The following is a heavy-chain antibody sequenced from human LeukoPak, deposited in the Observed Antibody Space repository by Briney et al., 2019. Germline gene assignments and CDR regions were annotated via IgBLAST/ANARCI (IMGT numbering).Heavy chain of an antibody. J-gene: IGHJ6*03. Sequence: KPSETLSLTCAVSGGSFSGYCWTWIRQPPGKGLEWIGEINHSGTSDYNPSLKGRVTISIDTSKNLFSLTLTSVTAADTAVYYCARFPPFNYTYYFYNDVWGKGTAVTVSS. CDR3: ARFPPFNYTYYFYNDV. CDR2: INHSGTS. D-gene: IGHD3-3*01. CDR1: GGSFSGYC. V-gene: IGHV4-34*01.